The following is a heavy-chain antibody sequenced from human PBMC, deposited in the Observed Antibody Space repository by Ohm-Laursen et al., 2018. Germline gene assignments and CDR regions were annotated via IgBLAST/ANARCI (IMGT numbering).Heavy chain of an antibody. Sequence: SLRLSCTASGFIFSDSAMHWVRQASGKGLEWVDRIRSKPNSYATVYAASVKGRFTISRDDSDNTAYLEMNSLKTEDTAVYYCTSTPGRDYYYGMDVWGQGTTVTVSS. J-gene: IGHJ6*02. CDR1: GFIFSDSA. CDR3: TSTPGRDYYYGMDV. V-gene: IGHV3-73*01. CDR2: IRSKPNSYAT.